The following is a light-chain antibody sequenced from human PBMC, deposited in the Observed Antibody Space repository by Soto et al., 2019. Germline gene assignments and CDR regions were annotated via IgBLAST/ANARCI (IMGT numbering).Light chain of an antibody. Sequence: DIPMTQSPSTLSASVGDRVTITCRASQSVSTWLAWYQQKPGKVPKLLIYKAYSLESGVPSRFSGSGSGTEFPLTIRSLQPDDFATYYCQQYNSNPLTFGGGTKVEIK. J-gene: IGKJ4*01. CDR1: QSVSTW. V-gene: IGKV1-5*03. CDR3: QQYNSNPLT. CDR2: KAY.